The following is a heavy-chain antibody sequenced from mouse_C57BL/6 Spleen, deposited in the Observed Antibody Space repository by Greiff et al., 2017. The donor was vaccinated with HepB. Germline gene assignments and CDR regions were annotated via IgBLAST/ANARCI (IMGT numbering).Heavy chain of an antibody. Sequence: QVQLQQSGAELVKPGASVKISCKASGYAFSSYWMNWVKQRPGKGLEWIGQIYPGDGDTNYNGKFKGKATLTADKSSSTAYMQLSSLTSEDSAVYFCARWMGLRDAMDYWGQGTSVTVSS. D-gene: IGHD2-4*01. V-gene: IGHV1-80*01. J-gene: IGHJ4*01. CDR3: ARWMGLRDAMDY. CDR2: IYPGDGDT. CDR1: GYAFSSYW.